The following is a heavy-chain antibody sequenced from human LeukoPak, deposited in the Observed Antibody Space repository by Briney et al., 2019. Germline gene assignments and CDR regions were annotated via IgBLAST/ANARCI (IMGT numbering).Heavy chain of an antibody. J-gene: IGHJ4*02. D-gene: IGHD2-15*01. CDR3: ARGRTVVVYLDY. Sequence: ASETLSLTCAVYGGSFSGYYWSWIRPPPGKGLEWIGEIYLSGSTNYNPSLKSRVTISVDTSKNQFPLKLSSVTAADTAVYYWARGRTVVVYLDYSGQGALVTLSP. V-gene: IGHV4-34*01. CDR2: IYLSGST. CDR1: GGSFSGYY.